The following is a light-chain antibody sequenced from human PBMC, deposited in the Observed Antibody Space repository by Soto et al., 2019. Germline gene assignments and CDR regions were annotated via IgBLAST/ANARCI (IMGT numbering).Light chain of an antibody. CDR3: QQYNSSSRT. CDR2: KAS. V-gene: IGKV1-5*03. J-gene: IGKJ1*01. Sequence: DIQMTQSPSTLSASVGDRVTITCRASQSISSSLAWYQQKPGNAPNLLIYKASSVESGVPSRFSGGGSGTEFTLTISSLQPDDFATYYCQQYNSSSRTFGQGTKVDIK. CDR1: QSISSS.